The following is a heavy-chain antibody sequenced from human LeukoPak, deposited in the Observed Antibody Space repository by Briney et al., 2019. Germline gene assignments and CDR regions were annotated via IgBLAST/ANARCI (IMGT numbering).Heavy chain of an antibody. CDR2: ISWNSGSI. J-gene: IGHJ3*02. CDR3: AKDISNSSGRGASDI. D-gene: IGHD6-19*01. CDR1: GFTFDDYA. V-gene: IGHV3-9*03. Sequence: GGSLRLSCAASGFTFDDYAMHWVRQAPGKGLEWVSGISWNSGSIGYADSVKGRFTISRDNAKNSLYLQMNSLRAEDMALYYCAKDISNSSGRGASDIWGQGTMVTVSS.